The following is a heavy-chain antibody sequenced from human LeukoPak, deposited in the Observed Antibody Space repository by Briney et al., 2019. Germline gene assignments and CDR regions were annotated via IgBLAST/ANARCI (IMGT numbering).Heavy chain of an antibody. Sequence: QAGRSLRLSCAASGFTFSSYAMHWVRQAPGKGLEWVAVISYDGSNKYYADSVKGRFTISRDNSKNTLYLQMNSLRAEDTAVYYCARDGLGIAVAGKSNWLDPWGQGTLVTVSS. J-gene: IGHJ5*02. V-gene: IGHV3-30*04. CDR3: ARDGLGIAVAGKSNWLDP. D-gene: IGHD6-19*01. CDR2: ISYDGSNK. CDR1: GFTFSSYA.